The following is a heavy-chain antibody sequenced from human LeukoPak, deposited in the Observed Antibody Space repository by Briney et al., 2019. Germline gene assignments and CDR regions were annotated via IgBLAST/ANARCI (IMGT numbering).Heavy chain of an antibody. CDR2: IYYSGST. CDR3: ARHLSIAAAPVWFDP. CDR1: GGSISSSSYY. J-gene: IGHJ5*02. Sequence: SETLSLTCTVSGGSISSSSYYRGWIRQPPGKGLEWIGSIYYSGSTYYNPSLKSRATISVDTSKNQFSLKLSSVTAADTAVYYCARHLSIAAAPVWFDPWGQGTLVTVSS. V-gene: IGHV4-39*01. D-gene: IGHD6-13*01.